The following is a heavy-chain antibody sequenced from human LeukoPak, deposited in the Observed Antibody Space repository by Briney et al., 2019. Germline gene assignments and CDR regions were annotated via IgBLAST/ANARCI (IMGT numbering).Heavy chain of an antibody. CDR1: GFTVSSNY. CDR3: ARGYCSGGSCYSVFWFDP. V-gene: IGHV3-23*01. Sequence: AGGSLRLSCAASGFTVSSNYMSWVRRAPGKGLEWVSTIIGSGGFTYYADSVKGRFTISRDNSKNTLYLQMNSLRAEDTAVYYCARGYCSGGSCYSVFWFDPWGQGTLVTVSS. CDR2: IIGSGGFT. D-gene: IGHD2-15*01. J-gene: IGHJ5*02.